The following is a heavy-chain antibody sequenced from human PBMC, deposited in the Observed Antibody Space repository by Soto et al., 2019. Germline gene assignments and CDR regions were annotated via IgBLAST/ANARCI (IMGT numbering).Heavy chain of an antibody. V-gene: IGHV3-30*18. J-gene: IGHJ6*02. CDR2: ISYDGHNK. CDR1: GFTFSFYG. Sequence: PGGSLRLSCAASGFTFSFYGMHWVRQAPGKGLEWVAVISYDGHNKYYADSVKGRFTIYRDTSKNTLYLQMNSLRVEETAVYHCEKGSSPYYYYYGMDVWGQGTTVTVSS. D-gene: IGHD3-16*01. CDR3: EKGSSPYYYYYGMDV.